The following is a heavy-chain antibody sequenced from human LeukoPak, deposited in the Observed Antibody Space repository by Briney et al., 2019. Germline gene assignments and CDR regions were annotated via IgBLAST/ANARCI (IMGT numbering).Heavy chain of an antibody. D-gene: IGHD3-10*01. J-gene: IGHJ4*02. V-gene: IGHV3-30*01. CDR2: ISYDGSKK. CDR3: ARDAYYDSGTYFAY. Sequence: GRSLRLSCAASGFTFSSNSMLWVRQAPGKGLEWVAVISYDGSKKYYADSVKGRFTISRDNSKNTLYLQMKILRAEDTAVYYCARDAYYDSGTYFAYWGQGTLVTVYS. CDR1: GFTFSSNS.